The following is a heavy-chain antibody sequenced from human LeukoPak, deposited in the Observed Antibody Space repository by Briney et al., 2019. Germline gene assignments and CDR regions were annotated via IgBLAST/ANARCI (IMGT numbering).Heavy chain of an antibody. CDR2: IYHSGST. J-gene: IGHJ4*02. CDR1: GGSISSGGYS. CDR3: ARAMDSKGYFDY. V-gene: IGHV4-30-2*01. D-gene: IGHD2-2*03. Sequence: SETLSLTSAVSGGSISSGGYSWSWIRQPPGKGLEWIGYIYHSGSTYYNPSLKGRVTISVDTSKNQFSLKLSSVTAADTAVYYCARAMDSKGYFDYWGQGTLVTVSS.